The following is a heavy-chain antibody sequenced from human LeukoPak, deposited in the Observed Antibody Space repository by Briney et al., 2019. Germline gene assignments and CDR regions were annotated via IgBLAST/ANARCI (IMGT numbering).Heavy chain of an antibody. CDR3: ARAATPIAARYYYYYYMDV. V-gene: IGHV4-61*08. Sequence: SQTLSLTCTVSGGSISSSAYYWSWIRQPPGKGLEWIGYIHYSGSTNYNPSLKSRVTMSLDTSKNQVSLKLNSVTAADTAVYYCARAATPIAARYYYYYYMDVWGKGTTVTVSS. CDR1: GGSISSSAYY. CDR2: IHYSGST. D-gene: IGHD6-6*01. J-gene: IGHJ6*03.